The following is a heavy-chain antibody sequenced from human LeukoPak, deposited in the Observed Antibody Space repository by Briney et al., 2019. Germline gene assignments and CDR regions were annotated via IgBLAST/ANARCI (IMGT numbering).Heavy chain of an antibody. CDR3: ARTARDYYYYMDV. J-gene: IGHJ6*03. V-gene: IGHV3-30*03. D-gene: IGHD2-2*01. CDR1: GFTFSSYG. CDR2: ISYDGSNK. Sequence: GGSLRLSCAASGFTFSSYGMHWVRQAPGKGLEWVAVISYDGSNKYYADSVKGRFTISRDNSKNTLYLQMNSLRAEDTAVYYCARTARDYYYYMDVWGKGTTVTVSS.